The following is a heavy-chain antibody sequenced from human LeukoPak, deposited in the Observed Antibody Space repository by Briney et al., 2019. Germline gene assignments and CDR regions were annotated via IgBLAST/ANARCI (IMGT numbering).Heavy chain of an antibody. V-gene: IGHV4-4*07. J-gene: IGHJ5*02. D-gene: IGHD3-3*01. CDR3: AREAEYYDFWSGYSVQGWFDP. CDR2: IYTSGST. CDR1: GGSISSYY. Sequence: SETLSLTCTVSGGSISSYYWSWIRQPAGKGLEWIGRIYTSGSTNYNPSLKSRVTMSVDTSKNQFSLKLSSVTAADTTVYYCAREAEYYDFWSGYSVQGWFDPWGQGTLVTVSS.